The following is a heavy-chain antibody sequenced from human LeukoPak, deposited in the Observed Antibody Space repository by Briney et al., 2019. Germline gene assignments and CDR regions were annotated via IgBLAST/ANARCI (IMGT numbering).Heavy chain of an antibody. CDR2: IYYSGST. CDR3: AREDHGGNFDY. CDR1: GGSISSGDYY. J-gene: IGHJ4*02. D-gene: IGHD4-23*01. Sequence: PSQTLSLTCTVSGGSISSGDYYWSCIRQPPGKGLELTGYIYYSGSTYYNPSLKSRVTISVDTSKNQFSLKLSSVTAADTAVYYCAREDHGGNFDYWGQGTLVTVSS. V-gene: IGHV4-30-4*01.